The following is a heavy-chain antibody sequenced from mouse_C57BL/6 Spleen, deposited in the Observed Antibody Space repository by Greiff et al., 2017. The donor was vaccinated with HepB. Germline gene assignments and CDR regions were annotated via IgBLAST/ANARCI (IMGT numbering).Heavy chain of an antibody. CDR2: IDPSDSYT. CDR3: ARAEAHYAMDY. CDR1: GYTFTSYW. Sequence: VQLQQPGAELVMPGASVKLSCKASGYTFTSYWMHWVKQRPGQGLEWIGEIDPSDSYTNYNQKFKGKSTLTVDKSSSTAYMQLSSLTSEDSAVYYCARAEAHYAMDYWGQGTSVTDSS. J-gene: IGHJ4*01. V-gene: IGHV1-69*01.